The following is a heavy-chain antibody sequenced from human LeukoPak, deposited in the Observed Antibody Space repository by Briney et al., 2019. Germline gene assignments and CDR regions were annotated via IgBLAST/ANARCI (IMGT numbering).Heavy chain of an antibody. J-gene: IGHJ5*02. CDR1: GFTFSSYG. CDR3: AKGAAAVHNWLDP. V-gene: IGHV3-30*18. D-gene: IGHD6-13*01. Sequence: GGSLRLSCAASGFTFSSYGMHWVRQAPGKGLEWGAVISYDGSNKYYADSVKGRFTISRDNSKNTLYLQMNSLRAEDTAVYYCAKGAAAVHNWLDPWGQGTLVTVSS. CDR2: ISYDGSNK.